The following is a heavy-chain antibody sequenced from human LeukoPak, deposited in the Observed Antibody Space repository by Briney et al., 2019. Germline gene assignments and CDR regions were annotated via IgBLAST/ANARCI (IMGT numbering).Heavy chain of an antibody. V-gene: IGHV4-34*01. CDR2: INHSGSA. Sequence: PSEALSLTCAVYGGSFSGYYWSWIRQPPGKGLEWIGEINHSGSANYNPSLKSRVTISVDTSKNLFSLKLSSVTAADTAVYYCARGVIAAAGINYYYYYMDVWGKGTTVTVSS. CDR3: ARGVIAAAGINYYYYYMDV. D-gene: IGHD6-13*01. J-gene: IGHJ6*03. CDR1: GGSFSGYY.